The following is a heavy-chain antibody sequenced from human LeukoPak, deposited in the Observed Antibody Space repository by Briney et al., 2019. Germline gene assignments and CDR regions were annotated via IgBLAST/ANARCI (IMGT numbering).Heavy chain of an antibody. D-gene: IGHD3-16*02. CDR2: ISTYNDNT. V-gene: IGHV1-18*01. CDR1: GYTLTELS. CDR3: ASIGSYGFIDY. Sequence: VASVKVSCKVSGYTLTELSMHWVRQAPGQGPEWMGWISTYNDNTNYAQKLQGRVTMTTDTSTSTAYMELRSLRSDDTAVYYCASIGSYGFIDYWGQGTLVTVSS. J-gene: IGHJ4*02.